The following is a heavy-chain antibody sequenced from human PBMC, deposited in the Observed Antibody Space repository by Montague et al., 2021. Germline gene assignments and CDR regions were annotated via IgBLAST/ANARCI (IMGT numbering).Heavy chain of an antibody. D-gene: IGHD6-19*01. CDR3: VRYSGWFYFDF. Sequence: NYYAPSVRGRLTVNPDASKNEFSLELNYVTPEDTAVYYCVRYSGWFYFDFWGQGTLVTVSS. J-gene: IGHJ4*02. V-gene: IGHV6-1*01. CDR2: N.